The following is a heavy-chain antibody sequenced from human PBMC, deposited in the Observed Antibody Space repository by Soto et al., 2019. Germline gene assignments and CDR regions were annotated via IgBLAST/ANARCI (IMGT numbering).Heavy chain of an antibody. CDR3: ARIPAAIGYMDV. J-gene: IGHJ6*03. V-gene: IGHV3-9*01. CDR1: GFTFDDYA. Sequence: EVQLVESGGGLVQPGTSLRLSCAASGFTFDDYAMHWVRQAPGKGLEWVSGIVWNSGNIAYADSVKGRFTISRDNAKNSLYLQMNSLRTEDTALYYCARIPAAIGYMDVWGKRTTVTVSS. CDR2: IVWNSGNI. D-gene: IGHD2-2*02.